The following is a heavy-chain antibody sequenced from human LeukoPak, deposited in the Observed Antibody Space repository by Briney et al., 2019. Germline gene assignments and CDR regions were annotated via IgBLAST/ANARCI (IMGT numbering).Heavy chain of an antibody. D-gene: IGHD3-10*01. CDR3: ARALRMVRGVIDY. CDR2: ISSSGSTI. CDR1: GFTFSSYE. V-gene: IGHV3-48*03. J-gene: IGHJ4*02. Sequence: GGSLRLSCAASGFTFSSYEMNWVRQAPGKGLEWVSYISSSGSTIYYAYSVKGRFTISRDNAKNSLYLQMNSLRAEDTAVYYCARALRMVRGVIDYWGQGTLVTVSS.